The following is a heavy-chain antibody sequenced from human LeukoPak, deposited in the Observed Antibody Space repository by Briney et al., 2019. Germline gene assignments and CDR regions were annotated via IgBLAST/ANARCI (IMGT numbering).Heavy chain of an antibody. V-gene: IGHV1-8*01. J-gene: IGHJ4*02. Sequence: ASVKVSCKASGYTFTSYDINWVRQATGQGLEWMGWMNPNSGNTGYAQKFQGRVTMTRNTSISTAYMELSSLRSEDTAVYYCARFRDQKDYFDYWGQGTLVTVSS. CDR1: GYTFTSYD. CDR3: ARFRDQKDYFDY. CDR2: MNPNSGNT. D-gene: IGHD2-2*01.